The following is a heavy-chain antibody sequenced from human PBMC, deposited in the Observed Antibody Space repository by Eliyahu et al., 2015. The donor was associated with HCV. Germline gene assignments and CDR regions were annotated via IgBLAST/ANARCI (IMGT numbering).Heavy chain of an antibody. Sequence: EMQLVESGGGLIQPGGSLRLXCAASEFIFSDYWMHWVRQAPGKGLVWVSYINKDGSGTNYADSVKGRFTVSRDNAKNTLDLQMNNLRVEDTGVYYCARDRPHNAFDIWGQGAVVTVFS. CDR1: EFIFSDYW. J-gene: IGHJ3*02. CDR3: ARDRPHNAFDI. CDR2: INKDGSGT. D-gene: IGHD1-14*01. V-gene: IGHV3-74*01.